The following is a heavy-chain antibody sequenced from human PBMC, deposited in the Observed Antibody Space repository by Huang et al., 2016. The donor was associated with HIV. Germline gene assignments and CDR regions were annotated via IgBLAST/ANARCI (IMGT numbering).Heavy chain of an antibody. Sequence: QLQLQESGPGLVKPSETLSLTCTVSGGSIRSDNDYWGWVRQPPGKGLEWIGSIYYSGSTYYHPSLKRRVNITVDTSKNQFSRKMRSVTAADTAVYYCARLPGSITMIRGVITDPYWGQGTLVTVSS. CDR1: GGSIRSDNDY. V-gene: IGHV4-39*01. J-gene: IGHJ4*02. D-gene: IGHD3-10*01. CDR3: ARLPGSITMIRGVITDPY. CDR2: IYYSGST.